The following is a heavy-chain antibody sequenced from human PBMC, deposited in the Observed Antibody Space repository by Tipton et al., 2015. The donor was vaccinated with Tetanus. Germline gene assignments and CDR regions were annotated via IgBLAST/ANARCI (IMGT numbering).Heavy chain of an antibody. CDR3: ARDGSGSDFDY. J-gene: IGHJ4*02. D-gene: IGHD6-19*01. V-gene: IGHV3-48*01. CDR1: GFPFYSYA. CDR2: ISDTRSVA. Sequence: SLRLSCAGSGFPFYSYALAWVRQAPGKGLEWIAYISDTRSVAHYADSVKGRFTVSRDNANNSLYLQMNSLRAEDTARYYCARDGSGSDFDYWGQGTLVTVSS.